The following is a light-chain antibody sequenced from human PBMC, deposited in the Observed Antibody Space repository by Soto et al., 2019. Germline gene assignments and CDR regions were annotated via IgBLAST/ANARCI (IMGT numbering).Light chain of an antibody. CDR3: QQCRPWRPRS. V-gene: IGKV3-11*02. J-gene: IGKJ2*01. CDR1: QSVCRF. Sequence: ENLLTQSPATLSVYPGDGADPSCRASQSVCRFLAWYQQTPGQRPRLLISAASSRVLGVPARFTGSGSRRDVTRTISDVQSEDAAIYYCQQCRPWRPRSFGQWTTLAI. CDR2: AAS.